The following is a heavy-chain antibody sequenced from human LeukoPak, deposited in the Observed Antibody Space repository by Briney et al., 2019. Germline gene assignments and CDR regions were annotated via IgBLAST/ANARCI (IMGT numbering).Heavy chain of an antibody. D-gene: IGHD3-22*01. CDR2: INSDGSST. CDR3: TREKDYYDSSGYYRDAFDI. Sequence: GGSLRLSCAASGFTFSSYWMHWVRQAPGKGLVWVSRINSDGSSTSYADSVKGRFTISRDNAKNTLYLQMNSLRAEDTAMYYCTREKDYYDSSGYYRDAFDIWGQGTKVTASS. J-gene: IGHJ3*02. CDR1: GFTFSSYW. V-gene: IGHV3-74*01.